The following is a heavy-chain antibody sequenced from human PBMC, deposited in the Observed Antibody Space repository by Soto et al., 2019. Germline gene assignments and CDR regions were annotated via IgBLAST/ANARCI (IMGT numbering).Heavy chain of an antibody. D-gene: IGHD2-21*02. CDR2: IYYSGST. CDR3: ARLSVTPDPYFGY. Sequence: SETLSLTCTVSGGSISSGGYYWSWIRQHPGKGLEWIGYIYYSGSTYYNPSLKSQVTISVDTSKNQFSLKLSSVTAADTAVYYCARLSVTPDPYFGYWGQGTLVTVSS. CDR1: GGSISSGGYY. V-gene: IGHV4-31*01. J-gene: IGHJ4*02.